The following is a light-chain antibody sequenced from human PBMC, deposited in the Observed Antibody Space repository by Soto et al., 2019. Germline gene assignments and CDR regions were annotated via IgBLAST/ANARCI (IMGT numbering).Light chain of an antibody. CDR3: SSYTTSNSRQIV. Sequence: QSALTQPASVSGSPGQSITISCTGTSSDVCGYNYVSWYQHHPGKAPKLMIFDVSNRPSGVSNRFSGSKSGNTASLTISGLQPEDEADYYCSSYTTSNSRQIVFVTGTKVT. V-gene: IGLV2-14*03. CDR1: SSDVCGYNY. J-gene: IGLJ1*01. CDR2: DVS.